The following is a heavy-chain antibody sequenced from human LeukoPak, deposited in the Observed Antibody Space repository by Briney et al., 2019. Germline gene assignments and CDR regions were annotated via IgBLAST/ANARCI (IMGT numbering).Heavy chain of an antibody. V-gene: IGHV5-51*01. J-gene: IGHJ6*02. CDR2: IYPGDSDT. D-gene: IGHD4-23*01. Sequence: GESLQISCKGSGYSFTSYWIGWVRQMPGKGLGWMGIIYPGDSDTRYSPSFQGQVTISADKSISTAYLQWSSLKASDTAMYYCARVPGGIQLTYYYYGMDVWGQGTLVTVSS. CDR3: ARVPGGIQLTYYYYGMDV. CDR1: GYSFTSYW.